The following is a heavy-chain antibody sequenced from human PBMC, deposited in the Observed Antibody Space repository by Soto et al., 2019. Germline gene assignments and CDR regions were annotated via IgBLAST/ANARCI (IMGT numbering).Heavy chain of an antibody. V-gene: IGHV1-69*04. CDR1: GGTFSSYT. D-gene: IGHD1-26*01. CDR3: ARDLIISVGATRPFDY. J-gene: IGHJ4*02. Sequence: SVKVSCKASGGTFSSYTISWVRQAPGQGLEWMGRIIPILGIANYAQKFQGRVTITADKSTSTAYMELSSLRSEDTAVYYCARDLIISVGATRPFDYWGQGTLVTVSS. CDR2: IIPILGIA.